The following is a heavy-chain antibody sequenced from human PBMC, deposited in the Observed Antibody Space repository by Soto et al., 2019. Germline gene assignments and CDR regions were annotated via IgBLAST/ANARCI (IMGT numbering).Heavy chain of an antibody. J-gene: IGHJ6*02. D-gene: IGHD3-10*01. CDR2: ISYDGSNK. CDR1: GFTFSSYG. Sequence: QVQLVESGGGVVQPGRSLRLSCAASGFTFSSYGMHWVRQAPGKVLEWVAVISYDGSNKYYADSVKGRFTISRDNSKNTLYLQMNSLRAEDTAVYYCAKDRRLIYGSGDFYYYYGMDVWGQGTTVTVSS. V-gene: IGHV3-30*18. CDR3: AKDRRLIYGSGDFYYYYGMDV.